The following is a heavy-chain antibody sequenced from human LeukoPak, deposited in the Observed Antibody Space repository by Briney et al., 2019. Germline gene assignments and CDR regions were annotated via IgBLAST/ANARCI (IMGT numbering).Heavy chain of an antibody. J-gene: IGHJ4*02. V-gene: IGHV3-21*01. CDR1: GFXFSSYS. CDR3: AREPGYSSSWYNGY. Sequence: GGSLRLSCAASGFXFSSYSMNWVRQAPGKGLKWVSSISSSSSYIYYADSVKGRFTIPRDNAKNSLYLQMNSLRAEDTAVYYCAREPGYSSSWYNGYWGQGTLVTVSS. CDR2: ISSSSSYI. D-gene: IGHD6-13*01.